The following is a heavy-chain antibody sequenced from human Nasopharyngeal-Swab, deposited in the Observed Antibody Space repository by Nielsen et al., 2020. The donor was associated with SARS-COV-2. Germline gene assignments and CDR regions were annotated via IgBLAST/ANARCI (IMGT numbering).Heavy chain of an antibody. J-gene: IGHJ4*02. Sequence: GGSLRLSCAASSFTFSSYSMNWVRQAPGKGLEWISSISSSSYIYYAASVKGRFTISRDNAKNPLYLQMNSLRAEDTAVYYCARGSSGSWYILDYWGQGTLVTVSS. CDR3: ARGSSGSWYILDY. D-gene: IGHD6-13*01. CDR2: ISSSSYI. V-gene: IGHV3-21*01. CDR1: SFTFSSYS.